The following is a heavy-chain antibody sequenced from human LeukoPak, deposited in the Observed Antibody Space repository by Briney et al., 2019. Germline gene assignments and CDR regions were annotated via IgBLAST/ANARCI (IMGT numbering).Heavy chain of an antibody. CDR2: IYPGDSDT. Sequence: GESLKISCKGSGYNFASYWIGWVRQMPGKGLECMGIIYPGDSDTRYSPSFQGQVTISADESISTAYLQWSSLKASDTAMYYCARADRYAFDIWGQGTMVTVSS. J-gene: IGHJ3*02. V-gene: IGHV5-51*01. CDR3: ARADRYAFDI. CDR1: GYNFASYW.